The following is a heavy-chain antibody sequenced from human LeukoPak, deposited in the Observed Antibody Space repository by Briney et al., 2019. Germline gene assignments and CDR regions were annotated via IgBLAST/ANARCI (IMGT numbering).Heavy chain of an antibody. CDR1: GFTFSDYY. J-gene: IGHJ4*02. CDR3: AKDRPNYYESNGHYYRRDGDY. Sequence: PGGSLRLSCAASGFTFSDYYMSWIRQAPGKGLEWVSYISSSGSTIYYEDSVKGRFTISRDNSKNTLYLQMKSLRAEDTAIYYCAKDRPNYYESNGHYYRRDGDYWGQGTLVTVSS. V-gene: IGHV3-11*01. CDR2: ISSSGSTI. D-gene: IGHD3-22*01.